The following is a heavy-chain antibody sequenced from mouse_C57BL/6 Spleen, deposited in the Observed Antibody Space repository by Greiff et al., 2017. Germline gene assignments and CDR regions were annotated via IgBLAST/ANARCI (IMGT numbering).Heavy chain of an antibody. D-gene: IGHD1-1*01. CDR2: IDPENGDT. CDR1: GFNIKDDY. V-gene: IGHV14-4*01. J-gene: IGHJ4*01. Sequence: SGAELVRPGASVKLSCTASGFNIKDDYMHWVKQRPEQGLEWIGWIDPENGDTEYASKFQGKATITADTSSNTAYLQLSSLTSEDTAVYYCTTPVVAQYYYAMDYWGQGTSVTVSS. CDR3: TTPVVAQYYYAMDY.